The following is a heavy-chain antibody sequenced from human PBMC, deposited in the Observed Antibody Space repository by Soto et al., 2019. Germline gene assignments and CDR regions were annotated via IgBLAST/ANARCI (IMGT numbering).Heavy chain of an antibody. J-gene: IGHJ5*02. V-gene: IGHV3-74*01. D-gene: IGHD2-2*01. Sequence: GGALRLSCAASGFTFSTYWMHWVRQAPGKGLVWVSRINTDGSSTTYADSVKGRFTISRDNAKNTLYLQMNSLRAEDTAVYYCARGATYANWFAPWGQGTLVTVSS. CDR3: ARGATYANWFAP. CDR2: INTDGSST. CDR1: GFTFSTYW.